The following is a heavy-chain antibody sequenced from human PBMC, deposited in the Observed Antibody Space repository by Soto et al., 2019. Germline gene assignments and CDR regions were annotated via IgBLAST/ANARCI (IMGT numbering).Heavy chain of an antibody. Sequence: GESVKISCKGSVYSFTSYWIGWVRQMPVEGLELMGIIYPGDSDTRYSPSFQGQVTISADKSISTAYLQWSSLKASDTAMYYCARKGYGPYYYYGMDVWVKGTTVTVSS. CDR1: VYSFTSYW. V-gene: IGHV5-51*01. CDR2: IYPGDSDT. CDR3: ARKGYGPYYYYGMDV. D-gene: IGHD6-13*01. J-gene: IGHJ6*04.